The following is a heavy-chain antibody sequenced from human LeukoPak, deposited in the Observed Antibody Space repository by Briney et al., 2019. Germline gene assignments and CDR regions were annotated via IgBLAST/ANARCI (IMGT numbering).Heavy chain of an antibody. CDR3: HRVGRPLFDF. V-gene: IGHV3-23*01. CDR2: IGAADLGT. CDR1: EVIFREYA. Sequence: GGSLRLSCEASEVIFREYAVSWVRQTPEKRLEWVSGIGAADLGTYYADSVKGRFTMSRDISKSTLYLQMNSLRAEDTAVKEAHRVGRPLFDFWGRGTLVIVSS. J-gene: IGHJ4*02.